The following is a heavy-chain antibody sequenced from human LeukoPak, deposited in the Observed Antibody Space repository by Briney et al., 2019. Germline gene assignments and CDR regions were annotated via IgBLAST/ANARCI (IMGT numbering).Heavy chain of an antibody. CDR1: GYSISSGYY. CDR3: ARQNYYDSSGAPDCLDY. V-gene: IGHV4-38-2*02. Sequence: SETLSLTCTVSGYSISSGYYWGWLRQPPGKGLEWIGSIYYSGSTYYNPSLKSRVTISVDTSKNQFSPKLSSVTAADTAVYYCARQNYYDSSGAPDCLDYWGQGTLVTVSS. D-gene: IGHD3-22*01. J-gene: IGHJ4*02. CDR2: IYYSGST.